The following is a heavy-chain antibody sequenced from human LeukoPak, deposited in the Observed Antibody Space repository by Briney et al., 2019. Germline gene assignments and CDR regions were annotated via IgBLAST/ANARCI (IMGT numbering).Heavy chain of an antibody. CDR1: GFTLSSNY. V-gene: IGHV3-66*02. Sequence: GGSLRLSCAASGFTLSSNYMSWVRQAPGKGLEWVSVIYSGGSIFYADSVKGRFTISRDNSKNTVYLRMNSLRTEDTAVYYCARDNIAVSGTDYWGRGTLVSVSS. CDR2: IYSGGSI. D-gene: IGHD6-19*01. J-gene: IGHJ4*02. CDR3: ARDNIAVSGTDY.